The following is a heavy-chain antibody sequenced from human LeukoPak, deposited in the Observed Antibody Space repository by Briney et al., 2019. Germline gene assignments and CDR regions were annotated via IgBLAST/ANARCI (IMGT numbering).Heavy chain of an antibody. D-gene: IGHD2-15*01. J-gene: IGHJ4*02. CDR2: IHSSGQT. Sequence: SETLSLTCTVSGGSISSGGYYWSWIRQHPGKGLEWVGYIHSSGQTYYSPSLESRVTISVDTSENQFSLRLSSVTAADTAVYYCARGDIISTIDHWGQGTRVTVSS. CDR3: ARGDIISTIDH. V-gene: IGHV4-31*03. CDR1: GGSISSGGYY.